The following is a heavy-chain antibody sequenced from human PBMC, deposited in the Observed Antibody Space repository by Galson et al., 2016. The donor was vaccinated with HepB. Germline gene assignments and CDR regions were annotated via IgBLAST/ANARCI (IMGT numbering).Heavy chain of an antibody. J-gene: IGHJ6*02. CDR2: IFYRGST. D-gene: IGHD2-2*01. CDR3: ARGPKYCTSRTCYWSGMDV. Sequence: SETLSLTCTVSGASISSFYWSWIRQSPGKGLEWIGSIFYRGSTNYSPSLKSRVSMSADTSRNQYSLRLTTMTAADTAVYYCARGPKYCTSRTCYWSGMDVWGQGTTVTVS. V-gene: IGHV4-59*01. CDR1: GASISSFY.